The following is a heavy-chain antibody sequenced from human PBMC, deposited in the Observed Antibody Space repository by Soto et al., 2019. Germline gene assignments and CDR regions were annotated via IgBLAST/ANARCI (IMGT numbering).Heavy chain of an antibody. D-gene: IGHD2-2*01. V-gene: IGHV1-18*01. J-gene: IGHJ5*02. Sequence: ASVKVSCKAPGYTFTSYGISWVRQAPGQGLEWMGWISAYNGNTNYAQKLQGRVTMTTDTSTSTAYMELRSLRSDDTAVYYCARTGYCSSTSCFWFDPWGQGTLVTVSS. CDR1: GYTFTSYG. CDR2: ISAYNGNT. CDR3: ARTGYCSSTSCFWFDP.